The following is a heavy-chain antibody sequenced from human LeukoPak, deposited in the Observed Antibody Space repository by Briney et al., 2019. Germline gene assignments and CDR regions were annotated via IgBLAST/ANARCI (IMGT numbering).Heavy chain of an antibody. J-gene: IGHJ4*02. V-gene: IGHV1-58*01. D-gene: IGHD3-10*01. CDR2: IVVGSGNT. Sequence: ASVKVSCKASGFTFTSSAVQWVRQARGQRLEWIGWIVVGSGNTNYAQKFQERVTITRDMSTSTAYMELRSLRSEDTAVYYCAADLHYYGSGSFGPTLYYFDYWGQGTLVTVSS. CDR1: GFTFTSSA. CDR3: AADLHYYGSGSFGPTLYYFDY.